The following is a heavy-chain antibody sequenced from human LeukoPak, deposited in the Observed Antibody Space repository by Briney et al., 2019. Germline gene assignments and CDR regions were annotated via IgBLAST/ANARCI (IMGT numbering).Heavy chain of an antibody. CDR3: AKTGRSSWGFFDY. CDR1: GFTFSSYA. Sequence: GGSLRLSCAASGFTFSSYAMSWVRQAPGKGLEWVAFIRNDGTIKYYADSVKGRFTISRDSSKNTLYLQMNSLRAEDTAVYYCAKTGRSSWGFFDYCGQGTLVTVSS. CDR2: IRNDGTIK. V-gene: IGHV3-30*02. D-gene: IGHD6-13*01. J-gene: IGHJ4*02.